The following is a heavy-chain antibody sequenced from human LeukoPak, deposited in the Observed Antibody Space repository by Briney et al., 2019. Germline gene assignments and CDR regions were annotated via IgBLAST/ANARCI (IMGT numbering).Heavy chain of an antibody. CDR1: GGSISSYY. V-gene: IGHV4-59*01. D-gene: IGHD3-22*01. J-gene: IGHJ4*02. CDR3: ARVGTPKHCYYDSSGYYDY. CDR2: IYYSGST. Sequence: TSETLSLTCTVSGGSISSYYWSWIRQPPGKGLEWIGYIYYSGSTNYNPPLKSRVTISVDTSKNQFSLKLSSVTAADTAVYYCARVGTPKHCYYDSSGYYDYWGQGTLVTVSS.